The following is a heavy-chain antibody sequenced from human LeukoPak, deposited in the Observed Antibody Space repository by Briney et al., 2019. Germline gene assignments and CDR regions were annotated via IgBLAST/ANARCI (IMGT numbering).Heavy chain of an antibody. CDR3: ARGRQQLINWFDP. D-gene: IGHD6-13*01. V-gene: IGHV1-69*13. CDR2: IIPIFGTA. CDR1: GGTFSSYA. J-gene: IGHJ5*02. Sequence: ASVKVSCKASGGTFSSYAISWVRRAPGQGLEWMGGIIPIFGTANYAQKFQGRVTITADESTSTAYMELSSLRSEDTAVYYCARGRQQLINWFDPWGQGTLVTVSS.